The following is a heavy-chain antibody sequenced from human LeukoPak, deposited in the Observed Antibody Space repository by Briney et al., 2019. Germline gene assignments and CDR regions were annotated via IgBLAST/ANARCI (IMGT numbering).Heavy chain of an antibody. J-gene: IGHJ4*02. CDR2: ISSSGSTI. D-gene: IGHD4-23*01. Sequence: PGGSLRLSCAASGFTFSSYEMNWVRQAPGKGLEWVSYISSSGSTIYYADSVKGRFTISRDNAKNSLYLQMNSLRAEDTALYYCARDKLLGYGGFDYWGQGTLVTVSS. V-gene: IGHV3-48*03. CDR1: GFTFSSYE. CDR3: ARDKLLGYGGFDY.